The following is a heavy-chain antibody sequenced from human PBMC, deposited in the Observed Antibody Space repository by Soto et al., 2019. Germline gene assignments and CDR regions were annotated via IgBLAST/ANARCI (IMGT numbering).Heavy chain of an antibody. CDR2: ISHRGTP. V-gene: IGHV4-4*02. J-gene: IGHJ4*02. Sequence: QVQLQESGPGLVEPSETLSLTCAVSGGSISETYWWSWVRQPPGKGLEWIGEISHRGTPHYNPSLWSRVTMSTDTTRNLISLTLRSVTAADSASYYCARHIAVAGTRGFDYWGQGTLVTVSS. CDR3: ARHIAVAGTRGFDY. CDR1: GGSISETYW. D-gene: IGHD6-19*01.